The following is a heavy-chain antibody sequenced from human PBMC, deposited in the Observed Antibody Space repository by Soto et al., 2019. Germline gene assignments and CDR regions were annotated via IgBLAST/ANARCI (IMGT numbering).Heavy chain of an antibody. CDR3: AADVIGVAGDFDH. V-gene: IGHV1-58*01. CDR2: IVVASGYS. J-gene: IGHJ4*02. CDR1: GFTFGSSA. Sequence: LVQSGPDVKKPGTSVKVSCTTSGFTFGSSAVQWVRQVRGQRLEWIGWIVVASGYSNVAQKFQDRVSLTRDLSTNTAFMELSSLTSEDSAMYYCAADVIGVAGDFDHWGQGTLVSVSS. D-gene: IGHD6-19*01.